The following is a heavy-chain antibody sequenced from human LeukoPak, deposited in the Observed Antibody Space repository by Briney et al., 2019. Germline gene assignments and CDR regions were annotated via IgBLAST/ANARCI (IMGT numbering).Heavy chain of an antibody. D-gene: IGHD3-22*01. CDR2: IYYSGST. V-gene: IGHV4-30-4*01. Sequence: PSETLSLTCTVSGGSISSGDYYWSWIRQPPGKGLEWIGYIYYSGSTYYNPSLKSRVTISVDTSKNQFSLKLSSVTAADTAVYYCARGGVITMMTHWGQGTLVTVSS. CDR3: ARGGVITMMTH. CDR1: GGSISSGDYY. J-gene: IGHJ4*02.